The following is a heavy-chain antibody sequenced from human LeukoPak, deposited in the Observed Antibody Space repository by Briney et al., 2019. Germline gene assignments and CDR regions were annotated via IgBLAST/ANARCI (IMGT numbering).Heavy chain of an antibody. CDR1: GFTFSDHY. Sequence: GGSLRLSCSVSGFTFSDHYMDWVRQAPGKGLDWVGRSRNRAHSYTTEYAASVKGRFTVSRADSENLLFLQMDSLKTDDTAVYYCVALIRGLGYWGQGTLVTVSS. J-gene: IGHJ4*02. CDR2: SRNRAHSYTT. D-gene: IGHD3-10*01. V-gene: IGHV3-72*01. CDR3: VALIRGLGY.